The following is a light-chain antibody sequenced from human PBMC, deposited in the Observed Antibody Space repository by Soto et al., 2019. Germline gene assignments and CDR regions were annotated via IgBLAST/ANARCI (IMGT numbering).Light chain of an antibody. CDR3: QSYASSLSGYV. V-gene: IGLV1-40*01. J-gene: IGLJ1*01. Sequence: QSVLTQPSSVSGAPGQRVTISCTGSSSNIGAGYNVHWYQQFPGTAPKLLIYDSRNRPSGVPDRFSGSKSGTSASLAITGLQAEDEADYYCQSYASSLSGYVFGSGTKLTVL. CDR1: SSNIGAGYN. CDR2: DSR.